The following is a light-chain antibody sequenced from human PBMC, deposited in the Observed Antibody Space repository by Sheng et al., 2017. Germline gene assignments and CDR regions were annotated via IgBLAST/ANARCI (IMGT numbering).Light chain of an antibody. V-gene: IGKV1-39*01. CDR3: QQSYSTPWT. CDR2: AAS. J-gene: IGKJ1*01. Sequence: DIQMTQSPSSLSASVGDRVTITCRASQRISTYLSWYQQKPGIAPKLLIYAASSLQSGVPSRFSGSGSGTDFTLTISSLQPEDFATYYCQQSYSTPWTFGQGTKVEIK. CDR1: QRISTY.